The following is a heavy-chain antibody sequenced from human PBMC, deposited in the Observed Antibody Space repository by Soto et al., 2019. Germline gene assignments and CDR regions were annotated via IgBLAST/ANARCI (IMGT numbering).Heavy chain of an antibody. CDR3: AAERGDTAAIRYLLY. Sequence: QVHLQESGPGLVKPSQTLSLTCTISGGSLREGGYYWTWIRQHPQKGLEWIGFIYHDGGIYYHAPFKNRVPLSLDASQRFSLKLTSMTAADAAVYYCAAERGDTAAIRYLLYWGQGTLVTVSS. V-gene: IGHV4-31*03. J-gene: IGHJ4*02. CDR2: IYHDGGI. CDR1: GGSLREGGYY. D-gene: IGHD1-20*01.